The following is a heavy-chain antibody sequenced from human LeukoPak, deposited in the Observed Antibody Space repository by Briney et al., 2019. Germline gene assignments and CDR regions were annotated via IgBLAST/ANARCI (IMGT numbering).Heavy chain of an antibody. V-gene: IGHV3-30*14. J-gene: IGHJ4*02. CDR2: TSYDESNK. Sequence: GGSLRLSCTVSGFTFSSYAMHWVRQAPGKGLEWVAVTSYDESNKYYADSVKGRFTVSRDNSKDTLYLKMNNLRPDDTAVYLCAGDFQTIYYDGSAFYSPFDDWGRGTLVMVSS. D-gene: IGHD3-22*01. CDR1: GFTFSSYA. CDR3: AGDFQTIYYDGSAFYSPFDD.